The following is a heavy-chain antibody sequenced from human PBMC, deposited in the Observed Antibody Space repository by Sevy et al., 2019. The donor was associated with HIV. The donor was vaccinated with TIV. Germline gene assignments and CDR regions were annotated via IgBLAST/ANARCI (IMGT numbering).Heavy chain of an antibody. V-gene: IGHV1-18*04. J-gene: IGHJ4*02. Sequence: ASVKVSCKASGYTFSDYGISWVRQAPGQGLEWMGWISAYKGYTKYPQRLQGRVTLTTDTSTSTAYMEVTSLRSDDTAVYYCARAGAITPLFFDFWGQGTLVTVSS. CDR2: ISAYKGYT. CDR1: GYTFSDYG. D-gene: IGHD3-10*01. CDR3: ARAGAITPLFFDF.